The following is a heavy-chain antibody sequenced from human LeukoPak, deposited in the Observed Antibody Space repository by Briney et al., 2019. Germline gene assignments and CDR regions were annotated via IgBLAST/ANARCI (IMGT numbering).Heavy chain of an antibody. V-gene: IGHV1-46*01. Sequence: GASVKVSCKASGYTFTSYYMHWVRQAPGQGLEWMGIINPSGGSTSYAQKFQGRVTMTRDMSTSTVYMELSSLRSEDTAAYYCAREGGYYYDSSGYYLGYWGQGTLVTVSS. D-gene: IGHD3-22*01. CDR1: GYTFTSYY. CDR2: INPSGGST. J-gene: IGHJ4*02. CDR3: AREGGYYYDSSGYYLGY.